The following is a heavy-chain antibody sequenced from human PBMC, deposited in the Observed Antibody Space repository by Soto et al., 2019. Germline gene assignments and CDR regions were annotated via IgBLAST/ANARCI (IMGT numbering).Heavy chain of an antibody. CDR2: ISSSTDTI. CDR3: ARGFGWRRGPFDF. D-gene: IGHD3-16*01. Sequence: GGSLRLSCVTSGFTFTSYSMSWVCQAQGRGLDWLSYISSSTDTIFYVDSVKVRFTISRDSANSSLYLQLTSLRDDDTALYFCARGFGWRRGPFDFWGQGTPVTVSS. J-gene: IGHJ4*02. CDR1: GFTFTSYS. V-gene: IGHV3-48*02.